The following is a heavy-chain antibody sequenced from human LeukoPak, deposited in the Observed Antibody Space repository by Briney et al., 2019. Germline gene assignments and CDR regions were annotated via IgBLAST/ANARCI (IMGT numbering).Heavy chain of an antibody. CDR1: GGSISSGGYY. Sequence: PSETLSLTCTVSGGSISSGGYYWSWIRQPPGKGLEWIGYIYHSGSTYYNPSLKSRVTISVDRSKNQFSLKLSSVTAADTAVYYCAGEGAAAVWGQGAMVTVSS. J-gene: IGHJ4*02. D-gene: IGHD6-13*01. V-gene: IGHV4-30-2*01. CDR3: AGEGAAAV. CDR2: IYHSGST.